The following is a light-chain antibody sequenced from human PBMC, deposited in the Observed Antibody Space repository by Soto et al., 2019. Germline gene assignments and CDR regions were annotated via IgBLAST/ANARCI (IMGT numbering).Light chain of an antibody. CDR3: SSYTSSSVVV. V-gene: IGLV2-14*02. CDR2: EGT. J-gene: IGLJ2*01. CDR1: SSDVGNYNL. Sequence: QSALTQPASVSGSPGQSITISCTGTSSDVGNYNLVSWYQQHPGKAPKLMIYEGTKRPSGVSNRFSGSKSGNTASLTISGLQAEDEADYYCSSYTSSSVVVFGGGTKLTVL.